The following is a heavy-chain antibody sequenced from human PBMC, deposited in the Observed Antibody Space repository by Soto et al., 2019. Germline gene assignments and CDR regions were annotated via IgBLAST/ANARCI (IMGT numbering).Heavy chain of an antibody. D-gene: IGHD2-2*01. V-gene: IGHV1-18*04. Sequence: QVQLVQSGAEVKKPGASVKVSCKASGYTFTSYGISWVRQAPGQGLEWMGWISAYNGNTNYAQKLQGRVTMTTGTSTSKAYMELRSRKSEDTAVYYCARGVGDCSSTSCYGQYYYYGMDVGGQGNTVTVSS. CDR3: ARGVGDCSSTSCYGQYYYYGMDV. J-gene: IGHJ6*02. CDR2: ISAYNGNT. CDR1: GYTFTSYG.